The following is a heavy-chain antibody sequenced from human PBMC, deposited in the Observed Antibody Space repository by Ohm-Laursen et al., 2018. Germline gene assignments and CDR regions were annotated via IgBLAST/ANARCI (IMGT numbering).Heavy chain of an antibody. CDR2: IGSSSSSI. D-gene: IGHD5-24*01. CDR3: ARATRDGYDY. Sequence: SLRLSCTASGFMFSSYGMNWVRQAPGKGLEWVSYIGSSSSSIYYADSVKGRFTISRDNAKNSLYLQMNSPRAEDTAVYYCARATRDGYDYWGQGTLVTVSS. CDR1: GFMFSSYG. J-gene: IGHJ4*02. V-gene: IGHV3-48*01.